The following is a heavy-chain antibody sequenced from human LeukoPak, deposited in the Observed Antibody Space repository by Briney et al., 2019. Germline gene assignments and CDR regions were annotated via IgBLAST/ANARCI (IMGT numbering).Heavy chain of an antibody. V-gene: IGHV3-48*01. J-gene: IGHJ4*02. CDR2: ISSSSSSI. Sequence: GGSLRLSCAASGFTFSSYTMNWVRQAPGQGLEWVSYISSSSSSIYYADSVKGRFSISRDNAKNSLYLQMNSLRAEDTAVYYCARDRLHYDSLTGYPADWGQGTLVTVSS. D-gene: IGHD3-9*01. CDR3: ARDRLHYDSLTGYPAD. CDR1: GFTFSSYT.